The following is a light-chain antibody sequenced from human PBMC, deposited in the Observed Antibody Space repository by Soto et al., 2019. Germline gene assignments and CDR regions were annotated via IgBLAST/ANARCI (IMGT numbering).Light chain of an antibody. J-gene: IGLJ2*01. V-gene: IGLV2-8*01. CDR1: SNDVGGYNY. CDR3: SSYAGSSNFVL. Sequence: QSALTQPPSASGSPGQSVTISCTGTSNDVGGYNYVAWYQQHPGKAPKLMIYEVSKRPSGVPDRFSGSKSGNTASLTVSGLQADDEADYYCSSYAGSSNFVLFGGGTKLTFL. CDR2: EVS.